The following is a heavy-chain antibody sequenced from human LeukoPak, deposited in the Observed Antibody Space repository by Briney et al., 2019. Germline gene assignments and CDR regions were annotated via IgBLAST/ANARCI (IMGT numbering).Heavy chain of an antibody. CDR1: GGTFSGYY. J-gene: IGHJ6*03. CDR3: ARDSSTYYYDSSGYYWDYYYYMDV. D-gene: IGHD3-22*01. CDR2: INHSGST. V-gene: IGHV4-34*01. Sequence: SETLSLTCAVYGGTFSGYYWSWIRQPPGKGLEWIGEINHSGSTKYNPSLKSRVTISVDTSKNQLSLKLSSVTAADTAVYYCARDSSTYYYDSSGYYWDYYYYMDVWGKGTTVTISS.